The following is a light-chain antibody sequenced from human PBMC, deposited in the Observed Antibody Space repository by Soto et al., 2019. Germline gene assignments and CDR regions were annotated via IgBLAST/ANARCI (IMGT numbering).Light chain of an antibody. CDR3: QQYYSYPS. CDR2: AAS. Sequence: AIRMTQSPSSLSASTGDRVTITCRASQGISSYLAWYQQKPGKAPKLLIYAASTLQSGVPSRFSGSGSGTDFTLTISSLLSEDLATYYCQQYYSYPSFGPGTKVDTK. CDR1: QGISSY. V-gene: IGKV1-8*01. J-gene: IGKJ3*01.